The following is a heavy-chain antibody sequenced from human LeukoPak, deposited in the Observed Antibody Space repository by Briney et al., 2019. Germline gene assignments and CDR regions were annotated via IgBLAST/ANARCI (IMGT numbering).Heavy chain of an antibody. V-gene: IGHV3-20*04. CDR2: INWNGGSI. D-gene: IGHD3-9*01. Sequence: GGSLRLSCAASGFTFDDYGMTWVRQAPGKGLEWVSGINWNGGSIDYADSVKCRFTISRDNAKISLFLQMNSLRSEDTALYYCAREETLVRDAFDIWGQGTMVSVSS. CDR3: AREETLVRDAFDI. J-gene: IGHJ3*02. CDR1: GFTFDDYG.